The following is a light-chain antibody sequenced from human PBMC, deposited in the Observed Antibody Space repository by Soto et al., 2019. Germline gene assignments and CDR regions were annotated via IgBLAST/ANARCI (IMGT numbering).Light chain of an antibody. CDR1: QRISNY. CDR2: SSS. CDR3: QQSYNTPRT. Sequence: DIQLTQSPASLSASVGDRATITCRASQRISNYLNWYQQKPGTAPKLLIWSSSTWPSGVPSRFSGSGSGTDFTLSISGLQPEDFAVYYCQQSYNTPRTFGQGTKVEVK. V-gene: IGKV1-39*01. J-gene: IGKJ1*01.